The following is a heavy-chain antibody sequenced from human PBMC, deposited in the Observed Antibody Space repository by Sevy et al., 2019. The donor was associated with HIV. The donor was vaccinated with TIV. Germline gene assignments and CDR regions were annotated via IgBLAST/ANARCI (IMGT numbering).Heavy chain of an antibody. J-gene: IGHJ4*02. CDR3: ARLQSCGGDCYYFDS. V-gene: IGHV3-30-3*01. Sequence: GWSLRLSCAASGFTFRRYDMHWVRQAPGRGLEWVAVVASHGNYKSFADFVRGRFTISRDNARNSLDLQMTSLRTEDTAVYYCARLQSCGGDCYYFDSWGQGALVTVSS. CDR1: GFTFRRYD. D-gene: IGHD2-21*02. CDR2: VASHGNYK.